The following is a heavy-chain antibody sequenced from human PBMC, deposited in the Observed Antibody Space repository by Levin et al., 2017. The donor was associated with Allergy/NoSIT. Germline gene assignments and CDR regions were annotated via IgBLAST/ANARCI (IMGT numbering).Heavy chain of an antibody. J-gene: IGHJ4*02. D-gene: IGHD6-13*01. V-gene: IGHV3-11*01. Sequence: PGFSLRLSCAASGFTFRDYYMSWIRQAPGNLFDVFSSLLFPLLSLLSSSSFKGRFTISRDNAQNSLYLQMNSLRAEDTAVYFCARGPLAAAAHYWGQGTLVTVSS. CDR2: LLFPLLSL. CDR3: ARGPLAAAAHY. CDR1: GFTFRDYY.